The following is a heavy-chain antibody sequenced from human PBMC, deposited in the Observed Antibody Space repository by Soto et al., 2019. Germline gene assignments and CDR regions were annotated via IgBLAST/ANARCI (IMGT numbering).Heavy chain of an antibody. D-gene: IGHD3-22*01. CDR1: GGTFSSYA. Sequence: QVQLVQSGAEVKKPGSSVKVSCKASGGTFSSYAISWVRQAPGQGLEWMGGIIPIFGTANYAQKFQGRVTITADESTSTAYMELSSLRSEDTAVYYCARDTNQLASSGYYVGYVWGQGTLVTVSS. CDR3: ARDTNQLASSGYYVGYV. V-gene: IGHV1-69*01. J-gene: IGHJ4*02. CDR2: IIPIFGTA.